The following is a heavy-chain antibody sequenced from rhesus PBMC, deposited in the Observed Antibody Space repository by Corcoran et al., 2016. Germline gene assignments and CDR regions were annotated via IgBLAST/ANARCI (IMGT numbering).Heavy chain of an antibody. V-gene: IGHV1-111*02. CDR1: GYTFTDFS. CDR2: VDPRKGDA. J-gene: IGHJ4*01. Sequence: EVQLVHSGTEVKKPGASVKISCKASGYTFTDFSLHWGRHAPGKGLEWRGGVDPRKGDAIHAQKCQRRGTITADPSTDTAYMERSSRRAGDTAVYYWARGGGWGQGVLVTVSS. CDR3: ARGGG.